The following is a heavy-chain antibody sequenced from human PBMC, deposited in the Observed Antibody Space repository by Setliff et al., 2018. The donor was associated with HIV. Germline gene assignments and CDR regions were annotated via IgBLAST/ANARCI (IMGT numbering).Heavy chain of an antibody. Sequence: GSLRLSCAASGFTFRIYWMHWVRQAPGPGKGLVWVSRINSDGSSRSYADSVKGRFTISRDNAKNTLYLQMNSLRADDTAVYYCARDQTYYFDSSGYSLGYWGQGTLVTSPQ. D-gene: IGHD3-22*01. V-gene: IGHV3-74*01. CDR2: INSDGSSR. J-gene: IGHJ4*02. CDR3: ARDQTYYFDSSGYSLGY. CDR1: GFTFRIYW.